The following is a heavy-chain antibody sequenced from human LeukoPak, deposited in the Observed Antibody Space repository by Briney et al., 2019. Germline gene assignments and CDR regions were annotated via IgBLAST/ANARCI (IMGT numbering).Heavy chain of an antibody. J-gene: IGHJ4*02. CDR1: GFTFSSYA. D-gene: IGHD3-3*01. CDR2: ISGSGGST. CDR3: AKDRGFLEWLPY. Sequence: GGSLRLSCAASGFTFSSYAMSWVRQAPGKGLEWASAISGSGGSTYYADSVKGRFTISRDNSKNTLYLQMNSLRAEDTAVYYCAKDRGFLEWLPYWGQGTLVTVSS. V-gene: IGHV3-23*01.